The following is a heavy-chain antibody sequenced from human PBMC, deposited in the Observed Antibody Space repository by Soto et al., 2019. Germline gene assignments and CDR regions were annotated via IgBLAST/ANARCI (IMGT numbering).Heavy chain of an antibody. Sequence: QVQLQESGPGLVKPSGTLSLTCAVSGGSIRSNNWWSWVRQPPGKGLEWIGEIFHSGSTNYNPSPKTRVTISVDKSQNQFSLKLSSVTAADTAVYYCARVFSGSYSDYWGHGTLVTVSS. V-gene: IGHV4-4*02. CDR2: IFHSGST. D-gene: IGHD1-26*01. J-gene: IGHJ4*01. CDR1: GGSIRSNNW. CDR3: ARVFSGSYSDY.